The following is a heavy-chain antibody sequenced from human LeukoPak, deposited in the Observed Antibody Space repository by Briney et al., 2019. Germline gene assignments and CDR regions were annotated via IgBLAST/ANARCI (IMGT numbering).Heavy chain of an antibody. J-gene: IGHJ4*02. CDR3: ASGWFGDKHDY. CDR1: GYTFTGYY. D-gene: IGHD3-10*01. CDR2: INTNNGGT. V-gene: IGHV1-2*02. Sequence: GASVKVSCKASGYTFTGYYTHWVRQAPGQGLEWMGWINTNNGGTNYAQKFQGRVTMTRDTSISTAYMELNRLTSDDTAVYYCASGWFGDKHDYWGQGTLVTVSS.